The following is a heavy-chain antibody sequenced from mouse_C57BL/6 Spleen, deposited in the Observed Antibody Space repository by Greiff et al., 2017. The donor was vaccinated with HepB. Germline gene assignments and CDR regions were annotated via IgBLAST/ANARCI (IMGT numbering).Heavy chain of an antibody. CDR1: GYTFTSYG. CDR2: IYPRSGNT. CDR3: AREDSSGYRGYYFDY. V-gene: IGHV1-81*01. J-gene: IGHJ2*01. D-gene: IGHD3-2*02. Sequence: SGAELARPGASVKLSCKASGYTFTSYGISWVKQRTGQGLEWIGEIYPRSGNTYYNEKFKGKATLTADKSSSTAYMELRSLTSEDSAVYFCAREDSSGYRGYYFDYWGQGTTLTVSS.